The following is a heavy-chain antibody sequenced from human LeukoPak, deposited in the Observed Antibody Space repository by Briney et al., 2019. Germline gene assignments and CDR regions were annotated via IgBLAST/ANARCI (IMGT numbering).Heavy chain of an antibody. Sequence: ASVKVSCKASGYTFTNYAMHWVRQAPGQRLEWMGWINAGNGNTKYSQEFQRRVTITRDTSASTAYMQLSSLRSEDMAVYYCAVVAAAGNDFDYWGQGTLVTVSS. V-gene: IGHV1-3*03. D-gene: IGHD6-13*01. CDR2: INAGNGNT. CDR3: AVVAAAGNDFDY. J-gene: IGHJ4*02. CDR1: GYTFTNYA.